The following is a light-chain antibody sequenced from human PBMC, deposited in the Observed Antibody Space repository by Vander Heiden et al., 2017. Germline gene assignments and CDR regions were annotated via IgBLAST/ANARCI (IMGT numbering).Light chain of an antibody. V-gene: IGKV3-11*01. Sequence: EIVLTQSPATLSLSPGERATLSCRASQSVTSYLAWYQQKSCQAPRLLIYDASNRATGIKARFSRTGYGTDFTLTISSLEPEDFPLYYCQPRYYGHPSITFGQGTQLEIK. CDR2: DAS. J-gene: IGKJ5*01. CDR1: QSVTSY. CDR3: QPRYYGHPSIT.